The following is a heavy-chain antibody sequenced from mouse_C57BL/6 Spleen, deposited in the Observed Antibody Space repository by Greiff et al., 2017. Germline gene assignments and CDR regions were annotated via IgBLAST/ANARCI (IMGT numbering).Heavy chain of an antibody. V-gene: IGHV10-3*01. J-gene: IGHJ1*03. Sequence: EVQRVESGGGLVQPKGSLKLSCAASGFTFNTYAMHWVRQAPGKGLEWVARIRSKSSNYATYYADSVKDRFTISRDDSQSMLYLQMNNLKTEDTAMYYCVRDIGYSWYFDVWGTGTTVTVSS. CDR2: IRSKSSNYAT. CDR1: GFTFNTYA. D-gene: IGHD2-3*01. CDR3: VRDIGYSWYFDV.